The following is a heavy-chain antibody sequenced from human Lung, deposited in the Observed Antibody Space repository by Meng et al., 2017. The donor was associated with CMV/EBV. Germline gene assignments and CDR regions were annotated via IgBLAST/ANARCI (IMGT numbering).Heavy chain of an antibody. D-gene: IGHD2-8*02. V-gene: IGHV3-23*01. Sequence: LPWEFGGGLIQAGGSMRHSWAAPGISLRHNAMSWVLQAPGKGLEWVSAIEGSNDNTHYEDSVKGRVAISRDASTNTRQLKKSNRRAEDTAIYYCAKDIFWWAFDNWGNGTLVTVSS. J-gene: IGHJ4*01. CDR3: AKDIFWWAFDN. CDR2: IEGSNDNT. CDR1: GISLRHNA.